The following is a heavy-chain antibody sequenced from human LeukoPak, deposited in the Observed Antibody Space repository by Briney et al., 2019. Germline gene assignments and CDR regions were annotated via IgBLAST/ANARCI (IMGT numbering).Heavy chain of an antibody. CDR2: ISGSGGST. CDR1: GFTFSSYA. CDR3: AKCGSIAARPLVS. V-gene: IGHV3-23*01. J-gene: IGHJ5*02. D-gene: IGHD6-6*01. Sequence: GGSPRLSCAASGFTFSSYAMSWVRQAPGKGLEWVSAISGSGGSTYYAGSVKGRFTISRDNSKNTLYLQMNSLRAEDTAVYYCAKCGSIAARPLVSWGQGTLVTVSS.